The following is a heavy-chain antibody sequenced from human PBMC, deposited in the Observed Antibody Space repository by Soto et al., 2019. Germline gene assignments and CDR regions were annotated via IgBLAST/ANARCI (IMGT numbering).Heavy chain of an antibody. CDR3: ARGPVLRYFDWETYYFHY. V-gene: IGHV1-2*04. D-gene: IGHD3-9*01. J-gene: IGHJ4*02. Sequence: ASVKVSCKASGYTFTGYYMHWVRQAPGQGLEWMGWINPNSGGTNYAQKFQGWVTMTRDTSISTAYMELSRLRSDDTAVYYCARGPVLRYFDWETYYFHYWGQGTLVTVSS. CDR2: INPNSGGT. CDR1: GYTFTGYY.